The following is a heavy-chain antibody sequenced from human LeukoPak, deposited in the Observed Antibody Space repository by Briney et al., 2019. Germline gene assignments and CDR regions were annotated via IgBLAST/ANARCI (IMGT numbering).Heavy chain of an antibody. J-gene: IGHJ6*03. D-gene: IGHD2-15*01. CDR2: IRCDGGAT. V-gene: IGHV3-43D*04. CDR3: AKDGVASGRNLYHHMDV. CDR1: GITFTDYA. Sequence: GGSLTLSCAASGITFTDYAMYWVRQAPGKGLEWVSLIRCDGGATYYADSLRGRFAIFRDTTKNSLYLQMNSLRIEDSAVYYCAKDGVASGRNLYHHMDVWGKGTTVTVSS.